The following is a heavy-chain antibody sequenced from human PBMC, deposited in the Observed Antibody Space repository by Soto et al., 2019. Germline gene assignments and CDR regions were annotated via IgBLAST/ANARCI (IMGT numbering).Heavy chain of an antibody. CDR1: GFTFSSYW. CDR2: INTDGSGI. CDR3: AHWFDP. J-gene: IGHJ5*02. Sequence: GGSLRLSCAASGFTFSSYWMHWVRQAPGKGPVWVSRINTDGSGINYADSVRGRFTISRDNAKNTLYLQMNNLRVEDTAVYYCAHWFDPWGQGTLVTVSS. V-gene: IGHV3-74*01.